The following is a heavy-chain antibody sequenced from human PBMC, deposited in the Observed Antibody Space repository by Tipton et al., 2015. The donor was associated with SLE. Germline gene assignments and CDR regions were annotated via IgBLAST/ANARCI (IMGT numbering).Heavy chain of an antibody. CDR2: VFYSGST. D-gene: IGHD4-23*01. CDR1: GGSIRTSAFY. CDR3: ARVYGGNFYFDY. Sequence: TLSLTCTVSGGSIRTSAFYWGWVRQSPGKGLEWIASVFYSGSTYYNPSLESRLSLFVDTSKSQFSLSLSSVTATDTAIYYCARVYGGNFYFDYWGQGTLVTVSS. J-gene: IGHJ4*02. V-gene: IGHV4-39*01.